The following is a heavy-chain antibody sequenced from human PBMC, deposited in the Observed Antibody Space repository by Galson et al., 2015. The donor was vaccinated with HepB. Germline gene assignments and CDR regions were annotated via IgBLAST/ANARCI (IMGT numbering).Heavy chain of an antibody. Sequence: SVTVSCKASGLTFTSSAMQWVRQARGQRLEWIGWIVVGSGNTNYAQKFQERVTITMDISTSTAYMGLRSLKASDTAMYDCARLGERPPDAYDIWGQGTMVTVSS. J-gene: IGHJ3*02. CDR2: IVVGSGNT. CDR1: GLTFTSSA. CDR3: ARLGERPPDAYDI. D-gene: IGHD1-1*01. V-gene: IGHV1-58*02.